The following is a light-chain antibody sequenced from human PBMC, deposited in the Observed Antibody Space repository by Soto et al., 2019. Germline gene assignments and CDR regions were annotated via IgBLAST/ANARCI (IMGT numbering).Light chain of an antibody. V-gene: IGKV3-11*01. CDR3: QQRSSWPPPT. J-gene: IGKJ4*01. Sequence: EVVMTQSAATLSVSPGERATLSCRASQSVSSYLAWYQQKPGQAPRLLIYDASNRATGIPPRFSGSGSRTDFTLTISSLEPEDFAVYYCQQRSSWPPPTFGGGTKVDI. CDR1: QSVSSY. CDR2: DAS.